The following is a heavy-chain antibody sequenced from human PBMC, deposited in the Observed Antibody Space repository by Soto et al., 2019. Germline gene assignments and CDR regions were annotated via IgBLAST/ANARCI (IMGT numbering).Heavy chain of an antibody. CDR3: AIEYSSSPPYYPIGY. D-gene: IGHD6-6*01. CDR2: IIPIFGTA. CDR1: GGTFSNYS. Sequence: GASVKVSCKASGGTFSNYSISWGRQAPGQGLEWMGGIIPIFGTANYAQKFQGRVTITADESTGTAYMELSSLRSEDTAVYYCAIEYSSSPPYYPIGYWGQGTLVTVSS. V-gene: IGHV1-69*13. J-gene: IGHJ4*02.